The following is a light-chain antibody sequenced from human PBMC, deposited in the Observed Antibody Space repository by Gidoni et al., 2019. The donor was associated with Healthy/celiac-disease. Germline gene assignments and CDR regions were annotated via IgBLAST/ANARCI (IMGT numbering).Light chain of an antibody. CDR2: WAS. CDR3: QQYYSPPYT. CDR1: QSVLSSSNNKNY. J-gene: IGKJ2*01. Sequence: DIVMTQPPDSLAVSLGERATINCKSSQSVLSSSNNKNYLAWYQQKPGQPPKLLIYWASTRESGVPDRFSGSGSGTDFTLTISSLQAEDVAVYYCQQYYSPPYTFGQGTKLEIK. V-gene: IGKV4-1*01.